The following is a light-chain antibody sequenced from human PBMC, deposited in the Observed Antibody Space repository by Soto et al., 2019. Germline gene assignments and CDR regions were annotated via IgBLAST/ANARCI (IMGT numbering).Light chain of an antibody. V-gene: IGKV3-15*01. Sequence: EIVMTQSPATLSVSPGERATLSCRASQSINTNLAWYQHKPGQAPRLLIYGASTRATGIPARFSGSGSGTEFTLTISSLQSEDFAVYYCQQYSIWRTFGQGTKVDI. J-gene: IGKJ1*01. CDR1: QSINTN. CDR2: GAS. CDR3: QQYSIWRT.